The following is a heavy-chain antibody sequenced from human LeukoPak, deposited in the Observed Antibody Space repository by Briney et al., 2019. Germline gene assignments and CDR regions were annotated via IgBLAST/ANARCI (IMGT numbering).Heavy chain of an antibody. CDR2: ISSSSSYI. CDR3: ARDWADIVATIYDYYFDY. CDR1: GFTFSSYW. Sequence: GGSLRLSCAASGFTFSSYWMSWVRQAPGKGLEWVSSISSSSSYIYYADSVKGRFTISRDNAKNSLYLQMNSLRAEDTAVYYCARDWADIVATIYDYYFDYWGQGTLVTVSS. D-gene: IGHD5-12*01. V-gene: IGHV3-21*01. J-gene: IGHJ4*02.